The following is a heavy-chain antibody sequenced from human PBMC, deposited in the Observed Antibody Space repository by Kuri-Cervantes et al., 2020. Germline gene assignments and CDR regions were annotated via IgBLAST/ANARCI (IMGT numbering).Heavy chain of an antibody. Sequence: ASVKVSCKASGYTFTSYDINWVRQATGQGLEWMGIINPSGGSTSYAQKFQGRVTMTRDTSTSTVYMELSSLRSEDTAVYYCARDGCSSTSCYMYFQHWGQGTLVTVSS. J-gene: IGHJ1*01. CDR3: ARDGCSSTSCYMYFQH. CDR2: INPSGGST. CDR1: GYTFTSYD. V-gene: IGHV1-46*01. D-gene: IGHD2-2*02.